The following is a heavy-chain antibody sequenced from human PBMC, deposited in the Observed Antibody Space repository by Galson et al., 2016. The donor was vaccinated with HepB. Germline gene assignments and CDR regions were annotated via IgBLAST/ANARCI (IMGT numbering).Heavy chain of an antibody. CDR1: GFTFSKYW. CDR3: ARDRRGSGWYNDS. D-gene: IGHD6-19*01. Sequence: SLRLSCAVSGFTFSKYWMSWVRQAPGKGLEWVANIKEDGSERYFVDSVKGRFTVSRDNAKNSLYLQMNSLRVDDTAAYYCARDRRGSGWYNDSWGQGTLVTVSS. CDR2: IKEDGSER. J-gene: IGHJ4*02. V-gene: IGHV3-7*01.